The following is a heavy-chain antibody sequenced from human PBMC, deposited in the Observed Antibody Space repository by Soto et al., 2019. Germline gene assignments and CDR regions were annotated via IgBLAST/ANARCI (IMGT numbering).Heavy chain of an antibody. CDR1: GFTFSSYG. J-gene: IGHJ4*01. CDR2: ISYDGSNK. CDR3: AKDPSLNY. V-gene: IGHV3-30*18. Sequence: QVQLVESGGGVVQPGRSLRLACAASGFTFSSYGMHWVRKAPGKGLEWVEVISYDGSNKYDADSVKGRFTISRDNSKNTLYLQMNSLRAEDTAVYYCAKDPSLNYWGHGTLVTVSS.